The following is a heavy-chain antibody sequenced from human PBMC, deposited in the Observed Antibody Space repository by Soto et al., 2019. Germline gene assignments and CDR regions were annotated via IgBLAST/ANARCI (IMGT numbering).Heavy chain of an antibody. CDR3: ARVRRGYSYGYTHGEVDDYYYYGMDV. CDR2: ISSSSSYI. J-gene: IGHJ6*02. V-gene: IGHV3-21*01. D-gene: IGHD5-18*01. CDR1: GFTFSSYS. Sequence: GGSLRLSCAASGFTFSSYSMNWVRQAPGKGLEWVSSISSSSSYIYYADSVKGRFTISRDNAKNSLYLQMNSLKAEDTAVYYCARVRRGYSYGYTHGEVDDYYYYGMDVWGQGTTVTVSS.